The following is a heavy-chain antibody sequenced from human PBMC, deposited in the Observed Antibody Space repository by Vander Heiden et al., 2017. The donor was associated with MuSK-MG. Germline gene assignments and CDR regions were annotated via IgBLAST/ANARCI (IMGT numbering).Heavy chain of an antibody. CDR3: TTDGVSVAIAAPDH. D-gene: IGHD2-15*01. CDR1: GFTFRHAW. Sequence: EVQLMESGGGLVKPGGSLRLSCVASGFTFRHAWMSWVRQAPGKGLEWVGRIKGKTDGGTTDYAAPVKGRFTISRDDSQETLYLQMNRLKTEDTAVYFCTTDGVSVAIAAPDHWGQGTLVTVSS. J-gene: IGHJ4*02. CDR2: IKGKTDGGTT. V-gene: IGHV3-15*01.